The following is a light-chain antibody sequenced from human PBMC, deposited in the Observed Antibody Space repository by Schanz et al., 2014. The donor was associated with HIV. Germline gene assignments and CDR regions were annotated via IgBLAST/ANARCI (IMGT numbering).Light chain of an antibody. Sequence: DIQMTQSPSTLSASVGDRISITCRASQSISGWLAWYQQKPGEAPNLLISEASTLDSGVPSRFSGSGSGTEFTLFIASLQPDDFATYYCQQYRDYPWTFGHGTKVE. J-gene: IGKJ1*01. V-gene: IGKV1-5*03. CDR2: EAS. CDR1: QSISGW. CDR3: QQYRDYPWT.